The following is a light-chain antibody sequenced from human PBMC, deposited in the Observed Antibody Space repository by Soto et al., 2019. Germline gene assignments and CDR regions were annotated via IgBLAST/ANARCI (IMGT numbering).Light chain of an antibody. CDR2: FNNDGSH. V-gene: IGLV4-69*01. CDR3: QTWDTGFSVV. J-gene: IGLJ2*01. Sequence: QPVLTRSPSASASLGASVKLTCTLSSGHSSYAIAWHQQQPEKGPRYLMNFNNDGSHNKGGGIPDRFSRSSSGAERYLTISHRHSEVAAHYYPQTWDTGFSVVFGRGTKLTVL. CDR1: SGHSSYA.